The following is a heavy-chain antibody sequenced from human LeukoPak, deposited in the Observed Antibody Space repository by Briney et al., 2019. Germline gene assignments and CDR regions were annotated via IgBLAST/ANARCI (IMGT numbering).Heavy chain of an antibody. CDR3: AKDLRGGYLDY. J-gene: IGHJ4*02. CDR2: IYSGGST. D-gene: IGHD3-10*01. V-gene: IGHV3-53*05. Sequence: GGSLRLSCAASGFTVSSNHMSWVRQAPGKGLEWVSVIYSGGSTYYADSVKGRFTISRDNSKNTLYLQMNSLRAEDTAVYYCAKDLRGGYLDYWGQGTLVTVSS. CDR1: GFTVSSNH.